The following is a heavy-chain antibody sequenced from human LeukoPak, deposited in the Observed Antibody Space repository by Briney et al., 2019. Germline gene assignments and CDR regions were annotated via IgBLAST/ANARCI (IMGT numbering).Heavy chain of an antibody. CDR1: GGSISGSSYY. V-gene: IGHV4-39*07. Sequence: PSETLSLTCTVSGGSISGSSYYWGWIRQPPGKGLEWIGSIYYSGSTYYNPSLKSRVTISVDTSKNQFSLKLSSVTAADTAVYYCARVVAARSWFDPWGQGTLVTVSS. CDR2: IYYSGST. CDR3: ARVVAARSWFDP. D-gene: IGHD6-13*01. J-gene: IGHJ5*02.